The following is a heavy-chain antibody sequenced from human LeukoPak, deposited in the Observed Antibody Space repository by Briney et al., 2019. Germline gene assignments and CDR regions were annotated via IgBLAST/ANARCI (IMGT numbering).Heavy chain of an antibody. CDR2: IKADGSEK. V-gene: IGHV3-7*04. J-gene: IGHJ4*02. Sequence: PGGSLRLSCAASGFPFSSRWMSWVRQAPGKGLERVANIKADGSEKYYVDSVKGRFTVSRDNAKNSLYLQMNSLRAEDTGLYYCARYCGGGSCFDYWGRGTLVTVSS. D-gene: IGHD2-15*01. CDR1: GFPFSSRW. CDR3: ARYCGGGSCFDY.